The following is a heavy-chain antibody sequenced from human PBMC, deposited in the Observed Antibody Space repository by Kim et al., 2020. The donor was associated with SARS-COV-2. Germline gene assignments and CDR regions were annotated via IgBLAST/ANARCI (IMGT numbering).Heavy chain of an antibody. CDR2: MYSSGST. CDR1: GGSISSYY. V-gene: IGHV4-4*07. CDR3: ARAFGTYSESFFGMDV. D-gene: IGHD2-21*01. J-gene: IGHJ6*02. Sequence: SETLSLTCTVSGGSISSYYWSWIRQPAGKGLEWIGHMYSSGSTNYNPSPKRRVTMSVETSTNQFSLKVSSGTAAATAVYYCARAFGTYSESFFGMDVWGQGTPVTVSS.